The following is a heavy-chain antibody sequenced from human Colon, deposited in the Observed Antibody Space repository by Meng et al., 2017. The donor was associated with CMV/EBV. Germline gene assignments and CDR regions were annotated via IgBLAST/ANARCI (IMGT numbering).Heavy chain of an antibody. CDR3: VRANDYSNFNYYYPMDV. Sequence: GESLKISCAASGFRFDDYGMNWVRQSPGKGLQWVAGINWNGESIGYADSVRGRFTISRDNAKNSLYLQMNSLTAEDTALYYCVRANDYSNFNYYYPMDVWGQRTTVTVSS. D-gene: IGHD4-11*01. J-gene: IGHJ6*02. CDR1: GFRFDDYG. V-gene: IGHV3-20*04. CDR2: INWNGESI.